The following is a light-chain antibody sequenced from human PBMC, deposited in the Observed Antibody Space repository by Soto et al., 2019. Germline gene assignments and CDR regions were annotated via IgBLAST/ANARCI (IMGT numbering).Light chain of an antibody. V-gene: IGKV3-15*01. Sequence: EIVMTQSPATLSVSLGERVTLSCRASQKISSNLAWYQQKHGQAPSLLIYGVSTRATGVPVRFSGSGSGTEFTLTINSLQSEDFAVYYCQQYNNWPHTFGQGTKLEIK. CDR2: GVS. CDR3: QQYNNWPHT. J-gene: IGKJ2*01. CDR1: QKISSN.